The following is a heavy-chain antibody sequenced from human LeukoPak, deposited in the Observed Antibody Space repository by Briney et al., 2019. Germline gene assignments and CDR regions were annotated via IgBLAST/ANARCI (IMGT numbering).Heavy chain of an antibody. CDR3: VRESEYYFDHSASFDY. CDR2: MSSDGNAM. V-gene: IGHV3-30-3*01. CDR1: GFTSTAYL. Sequence: GGSLRLSCAASGFTSTAYLIHWVRQAPGEGLEWVAVMSSDGNAMFYADSVKGRFTISRDNSKSTLYLQMNSLRAEDTAVYYCVRESEYYFDHSASFDYWGQGTLVTVSS. J-gene: IGHJ4*02. D-gene: IGHD3-22*01.